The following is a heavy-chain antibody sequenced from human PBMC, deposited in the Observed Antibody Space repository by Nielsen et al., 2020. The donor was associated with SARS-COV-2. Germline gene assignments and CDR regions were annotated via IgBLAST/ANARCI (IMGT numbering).Heavy chain of an antibody. CDR2: IYPGDSDT. J-gene: IGHJ4*02. D-gene: IGHD3-3*02. CDR3: ARLAIKPFSNDY. V-gene: IGHV5-51*01. CDR1: GYSFTSYW. Sequence: GGSLRLSCKGSGYSFTSYWIGWVRQMPGKGLEWMGIIYPGDSDTRYSPSFQGQVTISADKSISTAYLQWSSLKASDTAMYYCARLAIKPFSNDYWGQGTLVTVSS.